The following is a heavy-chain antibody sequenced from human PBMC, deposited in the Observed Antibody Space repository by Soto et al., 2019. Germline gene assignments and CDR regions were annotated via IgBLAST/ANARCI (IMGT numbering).Heavy chain of an antibody. D-gene: IGHD2-15*01. CDR1: GYTFTGYY. Sequence: ASVKVSCKASGYTFTGYYMHWVRQAPGQGLEWMGWINPNSGGANYAQKFQGWVTMTRDTSISTAYMELSRLRSDDTAVYYCARDLRYCSGGSCPNLNYYYYYGMDVWGQGTTVTVSS. CDR3: ARDLRYCSGGSCPNLNYYYYYGMDV. J-gene: IGHJ6*02. V-gene: IGHV1-2*04. CDR2: INPNSGGA.